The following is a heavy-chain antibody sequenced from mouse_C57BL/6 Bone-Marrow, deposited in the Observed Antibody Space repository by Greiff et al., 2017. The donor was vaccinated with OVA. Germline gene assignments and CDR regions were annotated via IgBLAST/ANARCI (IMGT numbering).Heavy chain of an antibody. CDR1: GFNIKDYY. D-gene: IGHD1-1*01. Sequence: EVQLQQSGAELVKPGASVKLSCTASGFNIKDYYMHWVKQRTEQGLEWIGRIDPEDGETKYASKFQGKATITADTSSNTAYLQLSSLTSEDTAVYYCARIPTYYYGSSHDYWGQGTTLTVSS. CDR2: IDPEDGET. CDR3: ARIPTYYYGSSHDY. V-gene: IGHV14-2*01. J-gene: IGHJ2*01.